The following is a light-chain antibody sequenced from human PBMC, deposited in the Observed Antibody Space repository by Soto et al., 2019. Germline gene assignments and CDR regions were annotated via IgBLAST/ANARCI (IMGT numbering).Light chain of an antibody. CDR1: QSVSSN. CDR3: QQYNNWPPYT. J-gene: IGKJ2*01. CDR2: DAS. V-gene: IGKV3-15*01. Sequence: EIVMTQSPATLSVSPGESATLTCRASQSVSSNLAWYQQKPGQAPRLLIYDASTRVTAIPARFSGSGSGTEFTLTISSLQSEDFAVYYCQQYNNWPPYTFGRGTKLEIK.